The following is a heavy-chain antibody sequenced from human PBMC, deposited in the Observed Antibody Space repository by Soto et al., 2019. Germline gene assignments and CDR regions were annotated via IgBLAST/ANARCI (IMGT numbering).Heavy chain of an antibody. CDR1: GGSISSYY. D-gene: IGHD6-19*01. J-gene: IGHJ4*02. V-gene: IGHV4-59*01. CDR2: IYYSGST. CDR3: ARVGIAVAGTGFDY. Sequence: SETLSLTCTVSGGSISSYYWSWIRQPPGKGLEWIGYIYYSGSTNYNPSLKSRVTISVDTSKNQFSLKLSSVTAADTAVYYCARVGIAVAGTGFDYWGQGTLVTVSS.